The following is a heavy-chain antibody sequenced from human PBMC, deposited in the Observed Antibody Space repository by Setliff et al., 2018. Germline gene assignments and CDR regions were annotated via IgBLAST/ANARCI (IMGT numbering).Heavy chain of an antibody. CDR3: ARSASDWAAAGEFDY. V-gene: IGHV4-39*07. J-gene: IGHJ4*02. D-gene: IGHD6-13*01. Sequence: SETLSLTCTVSGGSISSSSYYWGWIRQPPGKGLEWIGSIYYSGSTYYNPSLKSRVTISVDTFKNQFSLKLSSVTAADTAVYYCARSASDWAAAGEFDYWGQGTLVTVSS. CDR2: IYYSGST. CDR1: GGSISSSSYY.